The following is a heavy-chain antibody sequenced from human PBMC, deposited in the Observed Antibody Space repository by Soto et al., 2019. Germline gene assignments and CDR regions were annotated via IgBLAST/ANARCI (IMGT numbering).Heavy chain of an antibody. CDR1: GASISSYY. CDR3: ARGERLGLDY. J-gene: IGHJ4*02. CDR2: ISYSGGS. D-gene: IGHD6-19*01. V-gene: IGHV4-59*01. Sequence: QVQLQESGPGLLKPSETLSLTCTVSGASISSYYWSWIRQSPGKGLQWIGYISYSGGSNSNPSLRGRVTLSVDTSNTQFSLTLISLTAEDTAVYYCARGERLGLDYWGQGTLVTVSS.